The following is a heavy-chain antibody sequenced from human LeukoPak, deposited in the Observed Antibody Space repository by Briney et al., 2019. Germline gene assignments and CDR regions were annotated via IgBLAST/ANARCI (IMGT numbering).Heavy chain of an antibody. Sequence: PGRSLRLSCAASGFTFSSYGMHWVRQAPGKGLEWVAVISYDGSNKYYADSVKGRSTISRDNSKNTLYLQMNSLRAEDTAVYYCAKDFLRITMVRGVIITSAFDIWGQGTMVTVSS. CDR2: ISYDGSNK. CDR1: GFTFSSYG. CDR3: AKDFLRITMVRGVIITSAFDI. D-gene: IGHD3-10*01. V-gene: IGHV3-30*18. J-gene: IGHJ3*02.